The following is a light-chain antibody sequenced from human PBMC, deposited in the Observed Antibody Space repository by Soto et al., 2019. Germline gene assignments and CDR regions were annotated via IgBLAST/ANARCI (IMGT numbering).Light chain of an antibody. J-gene: IGKJ1*01. CDR2: GAS. CDR1: QSISSNH. CDR3: QQYVGWT. V-gene: IGKV3-20*01. Sequence: EIVLTQSPGTLSVSPGERATLSCRASQSISSNHLAWYQQKPGQAPRLLIYGASSRATGIPDRFSGSGSGTDFTLTISRLEPEDSAIYCCQQYVGWTFGQGTKVEIK.